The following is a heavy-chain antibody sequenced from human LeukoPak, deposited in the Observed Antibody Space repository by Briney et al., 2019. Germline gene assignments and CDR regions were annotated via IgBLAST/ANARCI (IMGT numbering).Heavy chain of an antibody. Sequence: GGSLRPSCAASGLTFSNYGMHWVSQAPGKGLEWVAPIWYDGNDKYYADSVKGRFTISRDNSKNTLYQQMNSLRAEDTAIYYCARTALGSSGWYGRNYWGQGTQVSVSS. CDR2: IWYDGNDK. D-gene: IGHD6-19*01. CDR3: ARTALGSSGWYGRNY. J-gene: IGHJ4*02. CDR1: GLTFSNYG. V-gene: IGHV3-33*01.